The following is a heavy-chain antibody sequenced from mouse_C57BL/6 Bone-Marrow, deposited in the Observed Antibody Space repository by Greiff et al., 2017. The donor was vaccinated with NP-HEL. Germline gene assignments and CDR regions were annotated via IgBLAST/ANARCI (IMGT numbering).Heavy chain of an antibody. Sequence: QVQLQQPGAELVKPGASVKMSCKASGYTFTSYWLTLVKQRSGQGLVWIGAIYPGSGSTNYNEKFKSKATLTVDTSSSTAYMQLSSLTSEDSAVYYCARRDDDGYSSWFAYWGQGTLVTVSA. CDR3: ARRDDDGYSSWFAY. D-gene: IGHD2-3*01. J-gene: IGHJ3*01. CDR1: GYTFTSYW. CDR2: IYPGSGST. V-gene: IGHV1-55*01.